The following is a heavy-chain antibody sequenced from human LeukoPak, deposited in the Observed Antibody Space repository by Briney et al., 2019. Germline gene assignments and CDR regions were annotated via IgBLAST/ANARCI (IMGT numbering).Heavy chain of an antibody. D-gene: IGHD1-26*01. Sequence: ASVKVSCKASGYTFTSYYMHWVRQAPGQGLEWMGIINPSGGSTSYAQKFQGRVTMTRDMSTSTVYMELSSLRSEDTAVYYCARGPRSGSSPGAFDIWGQGTMVTVSS. J-gene: IGHJ3*02. CDR1: GYTFTSYY. CDR2: INPSGGST. CDR3: ARGPRSGSSPGAFDI. V-gene: IGHV1-46*01.